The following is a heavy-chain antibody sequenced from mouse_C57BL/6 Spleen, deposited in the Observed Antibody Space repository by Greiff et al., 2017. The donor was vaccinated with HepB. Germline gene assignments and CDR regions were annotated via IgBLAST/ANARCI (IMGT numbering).Heavy chain of an antibody. Sequence: EVQLQQSGAELVRPGASVKLSCTASRFNIKDDYMHWVKQRPEQGLEWIGWIDPENGDTEYASKFQGKATITADTSSNTAYLQLSSLTSEDTAVYYCTTFYYDYDGFAYWGQGTLVTVSA. J-gene: IGHJ3*01. CDR1: RFNIKDDY. CDR3: TTFYYDYDGFAY. V-gene: IGHV14-4*01. D-gene: IGHD2-4*01. CDR2: IDPENGDT.